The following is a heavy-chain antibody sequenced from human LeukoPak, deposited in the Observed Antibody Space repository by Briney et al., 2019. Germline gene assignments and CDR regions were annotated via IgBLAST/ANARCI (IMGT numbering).Heavy chain of an antibody. Sequence: GGSLRLSCAASGFTFSNYWMHWVRQAPGKGLVWVSRINSDGSSTNYADSVEGRFTISRDNAKNTLYLQMNSLRAEDTAVYYCARGGLLRSLDYWGQGTLVTVSS. V-gene: IGHV3-74*01. CDR1: GFTFSNYW. J-gene: IGHJ4*02. CDR3: ARGGLLRSLDY. CDR2: INSDGSST. D-gene: IGHD1-26*01.